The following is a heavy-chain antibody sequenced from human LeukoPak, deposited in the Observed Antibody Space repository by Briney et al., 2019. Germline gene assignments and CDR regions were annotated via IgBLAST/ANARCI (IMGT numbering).Heavy chain of an antibody. CDR2: ISYDGSNK. CDR3: ARSDYGDYAPDYYYYMDV. Sequence: GGSLRLSCAASGFTFSSYAMHWVRQAPGKGLEWVAVISYDGSNKYYADSVKGRFTISRDNSKNTLYLQMNSLRAEDTAVYYCARSDYGDYAPDYYYYMDVWGKGTTVTVSS. CDR1: GFTFSSYA. V-gene: IGHV3-30*04. J-gene: IGHJ6*03. D-gene: IGHD4-17*01.